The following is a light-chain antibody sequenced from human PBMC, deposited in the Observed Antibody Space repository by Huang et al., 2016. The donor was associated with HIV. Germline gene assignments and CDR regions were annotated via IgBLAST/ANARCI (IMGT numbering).Light chain of an antibody. V-gene: IGKV3-15*01. Sequence: EIVMTQSPVTLSVSPGERVTLSCRASQSVTDNVAWYQHKPGQAPRLLIYSASTRAAGVPARCSGSGSGTRFSLTISGLQSEDLAVYYCHHYDTFGQGTKLEI. J-gene: IGKJ2*01. CDR2: SAS. CDR1: QSVTDN. CDR3: HHYDT.